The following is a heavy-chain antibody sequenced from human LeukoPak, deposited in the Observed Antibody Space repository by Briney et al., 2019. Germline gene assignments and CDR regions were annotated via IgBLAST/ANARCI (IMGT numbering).Heavy chain of an antibody. D-gene: IGHD2-21*02. CDR2: IYTSGST. J-gene: IGHJ5*02. CDR3: ARSPVVTARTQRGVFDP. V-gene: IGHV4-4*09. Sequence: PSETLTLTCTVSGGSISSYYWSWIRQPPGKGLEWIGYIYTSGSTNYNPSLKSRVTISVDTSKNQFSLKLSSVTAADTAVYYCARSPVVTARTQRGVFDPWGQGTLVTVSS. CDR1: GGSISSYY.